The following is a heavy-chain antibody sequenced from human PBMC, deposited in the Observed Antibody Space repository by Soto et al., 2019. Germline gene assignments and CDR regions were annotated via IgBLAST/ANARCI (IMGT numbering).Heavy chain of an antibody. D-gene: IGHD3-10*01. V-gene: IGHV1-18*01. J-gene: IGHJ6*02. Sequence: ASVKVSCKASGYTFTSYGISWVGQAAGQGREWMGWISAYNGNTNYAQKLRGRVTMTTDTSTSTAYMELRSLRSDDTAVYYCARGPTMVRGVMGYYGMDVWGQGTTVTVSS. CDR1: GYTFTSYG. CDR3: ARGPTMVRGVMGYYGMDV. CDR2: ISAYNGNT.